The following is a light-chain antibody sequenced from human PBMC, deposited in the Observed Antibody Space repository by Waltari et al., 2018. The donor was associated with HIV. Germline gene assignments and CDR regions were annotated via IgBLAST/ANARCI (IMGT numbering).Light chain of an antibody. CDR3: AAWDDSLDGL. V-gene: IGLV1-44*01. J-gene: IGLJ2*01. Sequence: QSVLTQPPSASGTPGQRVTISCSGRRSNIGSNPVSWYQQLPETSPKLPISDKKQRPSGDPDRFAGSKSGTSASLAISGLQSEDEGDYYCAAWDDSLDGLFGGGTKLTV. CDR1: RSNIGSNP. CDR2: DKK.